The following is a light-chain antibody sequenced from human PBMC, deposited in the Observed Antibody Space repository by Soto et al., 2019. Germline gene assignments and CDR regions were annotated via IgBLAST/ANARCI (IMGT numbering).Light chain of an antibody. Sequence: QSVLTQPTSASGSPGQSVTISCTGTXSDVGGYNYVSWYQQHPGKAPKLMIYEVSKRPSGVPDRFSGSKSGNTASLTVSGLQAEDEADYYCSSYAGSNNYVFGTGTKVTFL. J-gene: IGLJ1*01. CDR1: XSDVGGYNY. CDR2: EVS. V-gene: IGLV2-8*01. CDR3: SSYAGSNNYV.